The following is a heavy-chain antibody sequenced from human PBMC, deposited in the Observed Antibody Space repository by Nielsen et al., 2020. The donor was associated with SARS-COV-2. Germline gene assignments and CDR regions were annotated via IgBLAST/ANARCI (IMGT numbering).Heavy chain of an antibody. V-gene: IGHV4-34*01. CDR1: GGSFSGYY. Sequence: GSLRLSCAVYGGSFSGYYWSWIRQPPGKGLEWIGEINHSGSTNYNPSLKSRVTISVDTSKNQFSLKLSSVTAADTAVYYCAREGGCTVTRTYYFDYWGQGTLVTVSS. D-gene: IGHD4-17*01. CDR2: INHSGST. CDR3: AREGGCTVTRTYYFDY. J-gene: IGHJ4*02.